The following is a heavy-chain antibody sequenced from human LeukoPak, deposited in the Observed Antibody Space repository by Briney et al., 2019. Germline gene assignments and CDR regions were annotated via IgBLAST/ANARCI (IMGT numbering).Heavy chain of an antibody. D-gene: IGHD3-16*02. J-gene: IGHJ6*02. Sequence: PGGSLTLSCAASRLTSSSYWIHCARQTPGKGLMWVSRINSDGSSTTYAEAEKGRFTISRVNTKNTLYLQMNSLRAEDTAVYYCASDRGYSMDVWGQGTTVTVSS. V-gene: IGHV3-74*03. CDR1: RLTSSSYW. CDR2: INSDGSST. CDR3: ASDRGYSMDV.